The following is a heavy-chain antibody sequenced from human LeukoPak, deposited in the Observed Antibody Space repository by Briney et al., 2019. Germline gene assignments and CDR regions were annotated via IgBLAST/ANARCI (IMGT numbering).Heavy chain of an antibody. CDR2: IYYSGST. J-gene: IGHJ3*02. V-gene: IGHV4-59*12. CDR1: GGSISSYY. Sequence: KPSETLSLTCTVSGGSISSYYWSWIRQPPGKGLEWIGYIYYSGSTNYNPSLKSRVTISVDTSKNQFSLKLSSVTAADTAVYYCAREHRYDFWSGSRAFDIWGQGTMVTVSS. D-gene: IGHD3-3*01. CDR3: AREHRYDFWSGSRAFDI.